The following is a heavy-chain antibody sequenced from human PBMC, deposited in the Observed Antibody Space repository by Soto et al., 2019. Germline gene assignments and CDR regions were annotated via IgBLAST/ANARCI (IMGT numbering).Heavy chain of an antibody. CDR1: GYTFTGYY. V-gene: IGHV1-2*04. J-gene: IGHJ4*02. Sequence: GASVKVSCKASGYTFTGYYMHWVRQAPGQGLEWKGWINPNSGGTNYAQKFQGWVTMTRDTSISTAHMELSRLRSDDTAVYYCARALPDGRIVVAREGFDYWGQGTLVTVSS. CDR2: INPNSGGT. CDR3: ARALPDGRIVVAREGFDY. D-gene: IGHD3-22*01.